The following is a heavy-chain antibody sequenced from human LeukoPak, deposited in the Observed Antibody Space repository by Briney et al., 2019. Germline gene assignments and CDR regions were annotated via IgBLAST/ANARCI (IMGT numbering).Heavy chain of an antibody. CDR2: IYYTGST. J-gene: IGHJ6*03. Sequence: ASETLSPTCTISGGSISSYYWSWIRQPPGKGLEWIGYIYYTGSTNHNPSLKSRVTISVDTSKNQFSLRLSSVTAADTAVYYCARVVYSGYDFRGAMDGWGKGTTVTISS. CDR3: ARVVYSGYDFRGAMDG. V-gene: IGHV4-59*01. CDR1: GGSISSYY. D-gene: IGHD5-12*01.